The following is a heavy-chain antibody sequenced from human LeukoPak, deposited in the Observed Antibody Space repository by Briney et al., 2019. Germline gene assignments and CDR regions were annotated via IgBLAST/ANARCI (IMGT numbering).Heavy chain of an antibody. CDR1: GYTFTDFY. V-gene: IGHV1-2*02. CDR3: ARPRYVRSPTCVDF. CDR2: INPKNGGT. J-gene: IGHJ4*02. D-gene: IGHD3-9*01. Sequence: ASVKVSCKASGYTFTDFYVHWVRQAPGQGLEWVGWINPKNGGTNYKEKFHGRVTMTRDTSISTVYMELSGLRPDDTAVYYCARPRYVRSPTCVDFWGQGTLVTVSS.